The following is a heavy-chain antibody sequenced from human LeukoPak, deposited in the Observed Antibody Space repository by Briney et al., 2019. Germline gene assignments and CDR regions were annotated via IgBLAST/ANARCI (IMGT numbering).Heavy chain of an antibody. D-gene: IGHD2-15*01. J-gene: IGHJ5*02. V-gene: IGHV1-69*01. CDR2: IIPIFGTA. CDR3: ARGDKVVAAIGWLDP. CDR1: GGTFSSYA. Sequence: SGKVSCKASGGTFSSYAISWVRQAPGQGLEWMGGIIPIFGTANYAQKFQGRVTITADESTSTAYMELSSLRSEDTAVYYCARGDKVVAAIGWLDPWGQGTLVTVSS.